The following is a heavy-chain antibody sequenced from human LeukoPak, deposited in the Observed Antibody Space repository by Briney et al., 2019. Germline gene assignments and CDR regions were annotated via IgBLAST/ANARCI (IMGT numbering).Heavy chain of an antibody. D-gene: IGHD3-10*01. J-gene: IGHJ4*02. Sequence: GASVTVSCKASGYTFTNYGFNWVRQAPGQGLEWMGNSAYNGNTNYAQKFQDRVTMTTDTSTSTAYMELRSLRSDDTAVYYCARYNSMFRGVTTSDYWGQGTLVTVSS. V-gene: IGHV1-18*01. CDR2: SAYNGNT. CDR1: GYTFTNYG. CDR3: ARYNSMFRGVTTSDY.